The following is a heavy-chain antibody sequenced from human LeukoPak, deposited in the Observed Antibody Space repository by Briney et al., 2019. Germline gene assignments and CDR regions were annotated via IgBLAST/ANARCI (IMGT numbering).Heavy chain of an antibody. Sequence: GRSLRLSCAASGFNFSNYSMHWVRQAPGKGLEWVAVISYDGSNKYFADSVKGRFTISRDNSKNTLYLQMNSLRAEDTAVYYCAKDRANHYYDSSGYYNWGQGTLVTVSS. CDR2: ISYDGSNK. J-gene: IGHJ4*02. V-gene: IGHV3-30*04. CDR3: AKDRANHYYDSSGYYN. D-gene: IGHD3-22*01. CDR1: GFNFSNYS.